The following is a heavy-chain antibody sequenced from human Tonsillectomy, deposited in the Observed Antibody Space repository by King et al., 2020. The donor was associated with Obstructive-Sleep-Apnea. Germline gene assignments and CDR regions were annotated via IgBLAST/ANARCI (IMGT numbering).Heavy chain of an antibody. CDR3: ARVGYYGSGSYYREADYYYYGMDV. Sequence: QLVQSGGGLVQPGGSLRLSCAASGFTFSSYWMHWVRQAPGKGLVWVSRINSDGSSTSYADSVKGRFTISRDNAKNTLYLQMNSLRAEDTAVYYCARVGYYGSGSYYREADYYYYGMDVWGQGTTVTVSS. J-gene: IGHJ6*02. V-gene: IGHV3-74*02. CDR2: INSDGSST. D-gene: IGHD3-10*01. CDR1: GFTFSSYW.